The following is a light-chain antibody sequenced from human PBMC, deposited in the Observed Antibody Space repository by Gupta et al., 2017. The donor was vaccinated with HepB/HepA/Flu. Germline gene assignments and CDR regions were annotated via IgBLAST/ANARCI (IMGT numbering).Light chain of an antibody. CDR3: SSYTSSSTVV. Sequence: QSALTQPASVSGSPGQSITISCTGTSSDVGGYNYVSWYQQHPGKAPKVMIYDVTSRPSGVSTRFSGSKSGNTASLTISGLQAEDEADYYCSSYTSSSTVVFGGGIKLTVL. CDR1: SSDVGGYNY. V-gene: IGLV2-14*03. CDR2: DVT. J-gene: IGLJ2*01.